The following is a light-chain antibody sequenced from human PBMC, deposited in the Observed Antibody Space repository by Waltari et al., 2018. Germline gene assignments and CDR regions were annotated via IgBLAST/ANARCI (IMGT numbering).Light chain of an antibody. CDR3: QQRNKWPVT. CDR1: QSVANY. Sequence: DIVLTQSPATLSLSPGERYTLSCSASQSVANYLAWYQQKPGQALRLLIYDVSNMATDIPARFSVIGFATDFTLTISDLKPEDIAVYYCQQRNKWPVTFGGGTKVEIK. CDR2: DVS. J-gene: IGKJ4*01. V-gene: IGKV3-11*01.